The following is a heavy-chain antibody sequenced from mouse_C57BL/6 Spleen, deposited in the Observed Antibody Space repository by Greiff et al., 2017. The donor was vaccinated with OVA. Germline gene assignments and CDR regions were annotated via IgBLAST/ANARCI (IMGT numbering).Heavy chain of an antibody. V-gene: IGHV1-61*01. CDR3: ASVDYERAMDY. D-gene: IGHD1-1*01. CDR1: GYTFTSYW. Sequence: QVQLQQPGAELVRPGSSVKLSCKASGYTFTSYWMDWVKQRPGQGLEWIGNIYPSDSETHYNQKFKDKATLTVDKSSSTAYMQLSSLTSEDSAVYYCASVDYERAMDYWGQGTSVTVSS. CDR2: IYPSDSET. J-gene: IGHJ4*01.